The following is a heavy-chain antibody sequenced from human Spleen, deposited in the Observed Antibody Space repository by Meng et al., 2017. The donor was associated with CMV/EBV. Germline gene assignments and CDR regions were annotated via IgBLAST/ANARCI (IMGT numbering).Heavy chain of an antibody. V-gene: IGHV4-61*01. D-gene: IGHD2-2*01. CDR2: IYYSGST. CDR1: GGSVSSGSYY. Sequence: SETLSLTCTVSGGSVSSGSYYWSWIRQPPGKGLEWIGYIYYSGSTNYNPSLKSRVTISVDTSKNQFSLKLSSVTAADTAVYYYARTFCRSISCLYYHGLDVWGQGTTVTVSS. J-gene: IGHJ6*02. CDR3: ARTFCRSISCLYYHGLDV.